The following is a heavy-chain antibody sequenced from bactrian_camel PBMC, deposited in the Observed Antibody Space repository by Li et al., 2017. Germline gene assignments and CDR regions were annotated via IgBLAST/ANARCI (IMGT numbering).Heavy chain of an antibody. J-gene: IGHJ6*01. CDR3: AAEHGRFGVPITSLGPADFTY. D-gene: IGHD2*01. CDR1: GCTYPRYC. CDR2: IDTEGHRR. Sequence: QLVESGGGSVQSGGSLRLSCAGSGCTYPRYCMAWFRQAPGKEREGVVVIDTEGHRRIADSVKGRFSVSRDNAKNTLYLQLNSLKLEDTAMYYCAAEHGRFGVPITSLGPADFTYWGQGTQVTVS. V-gene: IGHV3S1*01.